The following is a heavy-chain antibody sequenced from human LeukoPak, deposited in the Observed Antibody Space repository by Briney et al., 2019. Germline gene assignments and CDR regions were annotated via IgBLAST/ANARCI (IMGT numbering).Heavy chain of an antibody. CDR2: ISYDGSNK. CDR1: GFTFSSYA. CDR3: ARDGGGDIAMVYYFDY. J-gene: IGHJ4*02. D-gene: IGHD5-18*01. Sequence: GGSLRLSCAASGFTFSSYAMHWVRQAPGKGLEWVAVISYDGSNKYYADSVKGRFTISRDNSKNTLYLQMNSLRAEDTAVYYCARDGGGDIAMVYYFDYWGQGTLVTVSS. V-gene: IGHV3-30-3*01.